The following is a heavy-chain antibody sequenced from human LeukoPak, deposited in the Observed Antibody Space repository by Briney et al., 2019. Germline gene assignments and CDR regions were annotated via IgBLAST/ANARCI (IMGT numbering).Heavy chain of an antibody. CDR3: ARGGAPRFGRGQNWFDP. V-gene: IGHV4-34*01. Sequence: SETLSLTCAVYGGSFSGYYWSWIRQPPGKGLEWIGEINHSGSTNYNPSLKSRVTISVDTSKNQFSLKLSSVTAADTAVYYCARGGAPRFGRGQNWFDPWGQGTLVTVSS. CDR1: GGSFSGYY. CDR2: INHSGST. J-gene: IGHJ5*02. D-gene: IGHD3-16*01.